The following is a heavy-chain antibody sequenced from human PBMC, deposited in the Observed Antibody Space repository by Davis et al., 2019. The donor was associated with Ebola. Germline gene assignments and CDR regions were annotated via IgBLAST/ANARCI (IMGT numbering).Heavy chain of an antibody. D-gene: IGHD6-19*01. CDR3: AKSLGVTAGTLYYYGMDV. CDR1: GGSISSYY. Sequence: SETLSLTCTVSGGSISSYYWSWIRQPPGKGLEWIGEINHSGSTNYNPSLKSRVTISVDTSKNQFSLKLSSVTAADTAVYYCAKSLGVTAGTLYYYGMDVWGQGTTVTVSS. J-gene: IGHJ6*02. CDR2: INHSGST. V-gene: IGHV4-34*01.